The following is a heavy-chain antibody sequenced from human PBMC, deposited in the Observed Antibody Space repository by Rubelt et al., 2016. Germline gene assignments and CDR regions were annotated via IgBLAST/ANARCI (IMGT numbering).Heavy chain of an antibody. CDR3: ARGGKQQLGPYYYVMDV. V-gene: IGHV4-34*01. J-gene: IGHJ6*02. D-gene: IGHD6-13*01. CDR1: GGSFSGYY. Sequence: QLHLQESGPGLVKPSETLSLTCTVYGGSFSGYYWNWIRQPPGKGLEWIGEINHSGSTNYNPSLKSRVTISVDTSKNQFSLKRSSGTAADTAVYYCARGGKQQLGPYYYVMDVWGQGTTVTVSS. CDR2: INHSGST.